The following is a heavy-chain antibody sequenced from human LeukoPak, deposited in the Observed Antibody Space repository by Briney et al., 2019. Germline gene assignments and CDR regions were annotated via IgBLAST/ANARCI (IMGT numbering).Heavy chain of an antibody. CDR1: GGSFSGYY. Sequence: PSETLSPTCAVYGGSFSGYYWSWIRQPPGKGLEWIGEINHSGSTNYNPSLKSRVTISVDTSKNQFSLKLSSVTAADTAVYYCARGPYKSGYSYGPALRFFDYWGQGTLVTVSS. J-gene: IGHJ4*02. D-gene: IGHD5-18*01. CDR2: INHSGST. V-gene: IGHV4-34*01. CDR3: ARGPYKSGYSYGPALRFFDY.